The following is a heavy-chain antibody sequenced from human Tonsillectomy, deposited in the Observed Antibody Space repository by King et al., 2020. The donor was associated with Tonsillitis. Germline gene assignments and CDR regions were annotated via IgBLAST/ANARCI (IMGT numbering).Heavy chain of an antibody. CDR2: IFSNDET. CDR3: ARIGKSRRLVMDV. J-gene: IGHJ6*02. CDR1: GFSLSSSSLG. V-gene: IGHV2-26*01. D-gene: IGHD6-6*01. Sequence: TLKESGPVLVRPTETLTLTCTVSGFSLSSSSLGVTWIRQPPGKALEWLANIFSNDETSYITSLKTRLSLSEDPSKGQVVLTVTNMDPVDTGTYFCARIGKSRRLVMDVWGQGTTVTVSS.